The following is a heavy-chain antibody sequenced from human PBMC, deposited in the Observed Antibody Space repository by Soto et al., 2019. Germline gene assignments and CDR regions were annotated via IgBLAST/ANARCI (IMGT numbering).Heavy chain of an antibody. J-gene: IGHJ4*02. CDR2: IYWDDDK. CDR3: AQTFYYDISGPGIDY. D-gene: IGHD3-22*01. Sequence: QITLKESGPTLVKPTQTLTLTCTFSGFSLTSGGVGVGWIRQPPGKALEWLALIYWDDDKRYSSSMKSRLTITKDTSKNQVVLTMANMRPVDTATYYFAQTFYYDISGPGIDYWGQGTRVTVSS. CDR1: GFSLTSGGVG. V-gene: IGHV2-5*02.